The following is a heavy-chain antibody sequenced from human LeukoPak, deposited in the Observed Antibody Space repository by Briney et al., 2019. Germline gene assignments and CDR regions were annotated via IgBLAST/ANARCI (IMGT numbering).Heavy chain of an antibody. Sequence: ASVKVSCKASGYTFTSYDINWVRQAPGQGLEWMGWINPNSGGTNYAQKFQGRVTMTRDTSISTAYMELSRLRSDDTAVYYCARDPVGYCSGGSCYNYFDYWGQGTLVTVSS. CDR3: ARDPVGYCSGGSCYNYFDY. CDR2: INPNSGGT. D-gene: IGHD2-15*01. CDR1: GYTFTSYD. V-gene: IGHV1-2*02. J-gene: IGHJ4*02.